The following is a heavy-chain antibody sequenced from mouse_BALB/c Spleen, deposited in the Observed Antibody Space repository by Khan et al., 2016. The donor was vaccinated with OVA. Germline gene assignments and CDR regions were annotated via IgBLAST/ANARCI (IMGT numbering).Heavy chain of an antibody. V-gene: IGHV3-5*02. CDR2: IYYSGTI. CDR3: ARGYGSLYWYFDV. Sequence: EVKLLESGPGLVQPSQTVSLTCTVTGISITTGNYRWSWIRPFPGNKLEWIGNIYYSGTITYNPSLTSRTTITRDTSKNQFFLEMSYLTAQDTATYYCARGYGSLYWYFDVWGAGTTVTVSS. D-gene: IGHD1-1*01. CDR1: GISITTGNYR. J-gene: IGHJ1*01.